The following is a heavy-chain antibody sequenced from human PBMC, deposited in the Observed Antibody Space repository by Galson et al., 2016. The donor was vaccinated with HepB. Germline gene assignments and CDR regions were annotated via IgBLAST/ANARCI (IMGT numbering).Heavy chain of an antibody. Sequence: SLRLSCAASGFTFGSYSMNWVRQAPGKGLEWVSYIRSGSDAIYYADSVKGRFTMSRDNVKNSLYLQMNGLGDEDTAVYYCARSSWSSGCWCSNDYWGQGTLVTVSS. CDR2: IRSGSDAI. CDR1: GFTFGSYS. D-gene: IGHD6-19*01. J-gene: IGHJ4*02. V-gene: IGHV3-48*02. CDR3: ARSSWSSGCWCSNDY.